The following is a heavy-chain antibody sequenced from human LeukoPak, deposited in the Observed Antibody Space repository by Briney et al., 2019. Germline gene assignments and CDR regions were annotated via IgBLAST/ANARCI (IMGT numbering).Heavy chain of an antibody. CDR2: ISSSSTI. V-gene: IGHV3-48*01. CDR3: ARGFGVGATPANY. CDR1: GFTFSSYS. Sequence: GGSLRLSCAASGFTFSSYSMNWVRQAPGKGLEWVSYISSSSTIYYADSVKGRFTISRDNAKNSLYLQMNSLRAEDTAVYYCARGFGVGATPANYWGQGTLVTVSS. J-gene: IGHJ4*02. D-gene: IGHD1-26*01.